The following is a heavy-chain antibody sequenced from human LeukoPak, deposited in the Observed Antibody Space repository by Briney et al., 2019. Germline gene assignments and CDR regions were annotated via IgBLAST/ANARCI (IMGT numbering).Heavy chain of an antibody. CDR2: IYYSGST. CDR1: GGSISSYY. CDR3: ARPQVGATDAFDI. J-gene: IGHJ3*02. V-gene: IGHV4-59*01. Sequence: SETLSLTCTVSGGSISSYYWSWIRQPPGKGLEWIGYIYYSGSTNYNPSLKSRVTISVDTSKNQFSLKLSSVTAADTAVYYCARPQVGATDAFDIWGQGTMVTVSS. D-gene: IGHD1-26*01.